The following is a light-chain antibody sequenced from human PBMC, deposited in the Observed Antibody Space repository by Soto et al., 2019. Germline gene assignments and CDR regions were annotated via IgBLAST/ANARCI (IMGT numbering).Light chain of an antibody. J-gene: IGKJ5*01. CDR3: QQRSNWPPIT. V-gene: IGKV3-11*01. CDR1: QSVSSN. CDR2: GAS. Sequence: EILLTQSPGTLSLSPGERATLSCRASQSVSSNLAWYQQKPGQAPRLLIYGASNRATGIPARFSGSGSGTDFTLTISSLEPEDFAVYYCQQRSNWPPITFGQGTRLEIK.